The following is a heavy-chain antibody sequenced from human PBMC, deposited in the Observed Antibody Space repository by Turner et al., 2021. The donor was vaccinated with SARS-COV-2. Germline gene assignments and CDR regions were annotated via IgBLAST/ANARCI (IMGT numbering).Heavy chain of an antibody. Sequence: QVRLVESGGVGVEPGRVLLVYCGASGFHFSNYGMHWVRQAPGKGLEWVAFIWYDGSNKYYADSVKGRFTISRDNSKNTLYLQMNSLRAEDTAVYYCARGESRDGYNWYYYGMDVWGQGTTVTVSS. CDR3: ARGESRDGYNWYYYGMDV. CDR1: GFHFSNYG. D-gene: IGHD5-12*01. J-gene: IGHJ6*02. V-gene: IGHV3-33*01. CDR2: IWYDGSNK.